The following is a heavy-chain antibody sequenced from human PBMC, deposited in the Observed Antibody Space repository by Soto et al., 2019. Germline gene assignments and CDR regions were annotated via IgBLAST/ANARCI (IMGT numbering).Heavy chain of an antibody. Sequence: PGGSLRLSCAASGFLFSIYWMSWVRQFPGKGLEWVANRKPDASGTYYVQSLEGRFTISRDNARNSVYLQMNSLRPEDTAVYYCARGDFRVYAPYGFGYWGQGALVTVSS. J-gene: IGHJ4*02. D-gene: IGHD4-17*01. CDR3: ARGDFRVYAPYGFGY. V-gene: IGHV3-7*03. CDR1: GFLFSIYW. CDR2: RKPDASGT.